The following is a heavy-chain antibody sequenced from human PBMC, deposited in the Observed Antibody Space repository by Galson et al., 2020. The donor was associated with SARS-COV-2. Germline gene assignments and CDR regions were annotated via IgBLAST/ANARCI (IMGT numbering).Heavy chain of an antibody. V-gene: IGHV3-48*01. J-gene: IGHJ4*02. Sequence: GESLKISCAASGFTFSSYSMNWVRQAPGKGLEWVSYISSSSRTIYYADSVKGRFTISRDNAKNSLYLQMNSLRAEDTAVYYCARPYCTNGVCYFYFDYWGQGTLVTVSS. D-gene: IGHD2-8*01. CDR1: GFTFSSYS. CDR3: ARPYCTNGVCYFYFDY. CDR2: ISSSSRTI.